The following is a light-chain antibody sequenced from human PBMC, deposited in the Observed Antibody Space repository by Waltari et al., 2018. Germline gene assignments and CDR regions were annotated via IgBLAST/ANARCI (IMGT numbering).Light chain of an antibody. CDR3: QQYDNLALFT. J-gene: IGKJ3*01. Sequence: DIQMTQSPSSVSASVGDRVTITCQASQDISNYLNWYQQKPGKAPKLLIYDASNLETGVPSRFSGSGSGTDFTFTISSLQPEDIATYYCQQYDNLALFTFGPGTKVDIK. CDR2: DAS. V-gene: IGKV1-33*01. CDR1: QDISNY.